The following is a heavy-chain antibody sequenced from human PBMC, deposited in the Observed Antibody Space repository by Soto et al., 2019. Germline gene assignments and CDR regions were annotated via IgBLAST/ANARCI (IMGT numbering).Heavy chain of an antibody. D-gene: IGHD3-3*01. J-gene: IGHJ6*02. Sequence: QVQLQQWGAGLLKPSETLSLTCAVYGGSFSGYYWSWIRQPPGKGLEWIGEINHSGSTNYNPSLTSRVTISVDTSTNQFSLKLSSVTAADTAVYYCARELWSGYRYYYYYGMDVWGQGTTVTVSS. CDR3: ARELWSGYRYYYYYGMDV. V-gene: IGHV4-34*01. CDR2: INHSGST. CDR1: GGSFSGYY.